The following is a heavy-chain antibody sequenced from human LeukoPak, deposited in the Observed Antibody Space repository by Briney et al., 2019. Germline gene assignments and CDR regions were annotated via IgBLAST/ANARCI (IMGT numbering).Heavy chain of an antibody. Sequence: GASEKVSCKASGYTFTSYDINWVRQATGQGLEWMGWMNPNSGNTGYAQKFQGRVTMTRNTSISTAYMELSSLRSEDTAVYYCASRGPGYYDSSGYYYWYFDLWGRGTLVTVSS. V-gene: IGHV1-8*01. D-gene: IGHD3-22*01. CDR1: GYTFTSYD. CDR2: MNPNSGNT. J-gene: IGHJ2*01. CDR3: ASRGPGYYDSSGYYYWYFDL.